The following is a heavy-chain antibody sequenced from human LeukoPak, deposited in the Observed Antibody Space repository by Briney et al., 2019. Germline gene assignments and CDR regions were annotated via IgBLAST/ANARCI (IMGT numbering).Heavy chain of an antibody. V-gene: IGHV4-59*01. CDR3: ARGARAKTTVYYYYMDV. Sequence: PSETLSLTCTVPGGSISSYYWSWIRQPPGKGLEWIGYIYYNGSTNYNPSLKSRVTISVDTSKNQLSLKLSSVTAADTAVYYCARGARAKTTVYYYYMDVWGKGTTVTVSS. D-gene: IGHD4-17*01. J-gene: IGHJ6*03. CDR1: GGSISSYY. CDR2: IYYNGST.